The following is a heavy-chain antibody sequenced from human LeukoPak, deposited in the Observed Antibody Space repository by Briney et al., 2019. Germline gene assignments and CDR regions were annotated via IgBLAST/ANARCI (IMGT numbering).Heavy chain of an antibody. J-gene: IGHJ4*02. CDR3: TRDYYHDSSGYRTRPY. CDR2: IRSKAYSGTT. Sequence: PGGSLRLSCTASGFTFGDYAMSWVRQAPGKGLEWVGFIRSKAYSGTTEYAASVKGRFTISRDDSKSIAYLQMNSLKTEDTAVYYCTRDYYHDSSGYRTRPYWGQGTLVTVSS. V-gene: IGHV3-49*04. D-gene: IGHD3-22*01. CDR1: GFTFGDYA.